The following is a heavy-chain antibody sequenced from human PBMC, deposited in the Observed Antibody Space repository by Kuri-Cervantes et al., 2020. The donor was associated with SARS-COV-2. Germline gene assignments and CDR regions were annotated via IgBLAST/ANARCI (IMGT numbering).Heavy chain of an antibody. V-gene: IGHV4-39*01. CDR1: GGSISSGPYY. CDR3: ARVRDVVVIAPYFDY. Sequence: ESLKISCTVSGGSISSGPYYWGWIRQPPGKGLEYIGSIYNIGSTYSNPSLKSRVTISMDTSRNQFSLSLSSVTAADTAVYYCARVRDVVVIAPYFDYWGQGTLVTVSS. CDR2: IYNIGST. D-gene: IGHD2-21*01. J-gene: IGHJ4*02.